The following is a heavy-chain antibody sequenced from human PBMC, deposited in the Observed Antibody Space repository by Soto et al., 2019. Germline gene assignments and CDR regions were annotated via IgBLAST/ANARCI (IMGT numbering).Heavy chain of an antibody. CDR1: GGSISSGNYY. D-gene: IGHD1-7*01. CDR3: ATMGTPATGLYYFDS. V-gene: IGHV4-30-4*01. Sequence: QVQLQESGPGLVKPSQTLSLTCTVSGGSISSGNYYWSWIRQPPGKGLEWIGFISYSGSTYYSASLKSLFTISVDTSKNQFSLNLSFVTAADTAVYYCATMGTPATGLYYFDSWGQGTLVTVSS. CDR2: ISYSGST. J-gene: IGHJ4*02.